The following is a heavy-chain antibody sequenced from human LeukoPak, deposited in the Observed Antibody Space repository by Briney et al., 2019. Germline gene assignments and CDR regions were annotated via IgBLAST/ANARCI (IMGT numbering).Heavy chain of an antibody. V-gene: IGHV1-8*01. CDR2: MNPNSGNT. CDR3: ARGGTYDFWSAIAIGRGYHYGMDV. D-gene: IGHD3-3*01. J-gene: IGHJ6*02. Sequence: ASVKVSCKASGYTFTSYDINWVRQATGQGLEWMGWMNPNSGNTGYAQKFQGRVTMTRNTSISTAYMELSSLRSEDTAVYYCARGGTYDFWSAIAIGRGYHYGMDVWGQGTTVTVSS. CDR1: GYTFTSYD.